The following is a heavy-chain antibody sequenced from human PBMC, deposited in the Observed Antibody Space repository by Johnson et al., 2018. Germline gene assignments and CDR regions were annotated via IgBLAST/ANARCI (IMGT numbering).Heavy chain of an antibody. J-gene: IGHJ4*02. CDR3: ARGDSSSYGHFFDS. CDR2: INWNGGTT. Sequence: VQLVESGGGVIWPGGSLRLSCAASGFTFDDYGMTWVRQAPGKGLEWVAGINWNGGTTGHADSVKGRFTISRDNAKNSVYLQMNSLSVEDTALYYCARGDSSSYGHFFDSWGQGTLVAVSS. D-gene: IGHD3-22*01. CDR1: GFTFDDYG. V-gene: IGHV3-20*04.